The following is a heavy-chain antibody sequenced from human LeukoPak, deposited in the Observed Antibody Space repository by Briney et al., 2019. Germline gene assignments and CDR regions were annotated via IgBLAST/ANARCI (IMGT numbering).Heavy chain of an antibody. CDR3: ASTPPRSFDAFDI. D-gene: IGHD3-10*01. V-gene: IGHV1-69*04. Sequence: GASVKVSCKASGGTFSSYAISWVRQAPGQGLEWMGRIIPILGIANYAQKFQGRVTITADKSTSTAYMELNSLRAEDTAVYYCASTPPRSFDAFDIWGQGTMVTVSS. CDR1: GGTFSSYA. CDR2: IIPILGIA. J-gene: IGHJ3*02.